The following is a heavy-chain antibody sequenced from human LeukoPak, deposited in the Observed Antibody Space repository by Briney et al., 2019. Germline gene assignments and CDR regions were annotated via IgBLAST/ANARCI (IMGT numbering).Heavy chain of an antibody. J-gene: IGHJ6*03. Sequence: GASVKVSCKASGYTFTGYYMHWVRQAPGQGLEWMGWINPNSGGTNYAQKFQGRVTMTRDTSISTAYMELSRLRSDDTAVYYCARDPMSGSYTTDFGYYYYMDVWGKGTTVTVSS. V-gene: IGHV1-2*02. D-gene: IGHD1-26*01. CDR1: GYTFTGYY. CDR2: INPNSGGT. CDR3: ARDPMSGSYTTDFGYYYYMDV.